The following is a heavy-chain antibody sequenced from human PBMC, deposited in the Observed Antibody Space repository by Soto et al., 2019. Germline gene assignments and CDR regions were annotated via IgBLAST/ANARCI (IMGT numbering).Heavy chain of an antibody. V-gene: IGHV4-30-4*01. D-gene: IGHD1-26*01. J-gene: IGHJ4*02. Sequence: PSETLSLTCTVSGGSISSGDYYWSWIRQPPGKGLEWIGYIFHSGHAYYNPSLKSRVTISVDTSSNQFSLKVSSVTAADTAVYYCARLFPHSGSYLAYWGQGTLVTVSS. CDR1: GGSISSGDYY. CDR2: IFHSGHA. CDR3: ARLFPHSGSYLAY.